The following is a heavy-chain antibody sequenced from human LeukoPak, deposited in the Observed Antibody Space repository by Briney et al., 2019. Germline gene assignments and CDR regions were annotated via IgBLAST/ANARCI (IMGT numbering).Heavy chain of an antibody. D-gene: IGHD3-10*01. Sequence: AGGSLRLSCAASGCTFSSYAMHWVRQAPGKGLEWVAVISYDGSNKYYADSVKGRFTISRDNSKNTLYLQMNSLRAEDTAVYYCASSGGSHAFDIWGQGTMVTVSS. CDR3: ASSGGSHAFDI. J-gene: IGHJ3*02. V-gene: IGHV3-30-3*01. CDR2: ISYDGSNK. CDR1: GCTFSSYA.